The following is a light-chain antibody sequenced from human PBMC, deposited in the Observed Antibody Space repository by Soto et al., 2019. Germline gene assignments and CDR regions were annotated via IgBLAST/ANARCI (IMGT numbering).Light chain of an antibody. V-gene: IGKV3-20*01. Sequence: EIVLTQSPGTLSLSPGERATLSCRASQSVSSNFLAWYQHKPGQAPRLLIYGASSRATGIPDRFSGSGSGTDFTLTISRLEPEDFAVFYCLQYGDSLFTFGPGTKVDIK. J-gene: IGKJ3*01. CDR2: GAS. CDR1: QSVSSNF. CDR3: LQYGDSLFT.